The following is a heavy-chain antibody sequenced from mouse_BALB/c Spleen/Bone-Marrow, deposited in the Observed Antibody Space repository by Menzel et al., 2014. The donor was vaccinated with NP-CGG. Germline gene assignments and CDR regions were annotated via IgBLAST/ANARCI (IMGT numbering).Heavy chain of an antibody. Sequence: GSELVRPGASVKLSCKASGYTFTSYWMHWVKQRPGQGLEWIGNIYPGSGSTNYDEKFKSKATLTVDTSSSTAYMQLSSLTSEDSAVYYCTRWRFITTATYAMDYWGQGTSVTVSS. D-gene: IGHD1-2*01. J-gene: IGHJ4*01. CDR1: GYTFTSYW. CDR2: IYPGSGST. CDR3: TRWRFITTATYAMDY. V-gene: IGHV1S22*01.